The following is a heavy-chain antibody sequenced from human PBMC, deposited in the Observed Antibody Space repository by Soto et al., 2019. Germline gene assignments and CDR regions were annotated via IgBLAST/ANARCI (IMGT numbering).Heavy chain of an antibody. CDR1: GYTFTSYS. V-gene: IGHV1-18*01. D-gene: IGHD2-8*01. CDR2: ISGHNGNT. J-gene: IGHJ4*02. CDR3: ARDLPGGVDY. Sequence: QVQLVQSGAEVKKPGASVKVSCKASGYTFTSYSISWVRQAPGQGLEWMGWISGHNGNTNYAQKFHDRVTMTADSSTSTAYMELRSLRSDDTVVYYCARDLPGGVDYWGQGTLVAVSS.